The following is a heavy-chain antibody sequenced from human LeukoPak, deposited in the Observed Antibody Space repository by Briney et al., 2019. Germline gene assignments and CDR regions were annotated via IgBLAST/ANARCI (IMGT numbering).Heavy chain of an antibody. V-gene: IGHV4-31*03. CDR1: GGSISSGGYY. CDR2: IYYSGST. Sequence: SETLSLTCTVSGGSISSGGYYWSWIRQHPGKGLEWIEYIYYSGSTYYNPSLKSRVTISVDTSKNQFSLKLSSVTAADTAVYYCARDVSRESSSGWSYAFDIWGQGTMVTVSS. D-gene: IGHD6-19*01. CDR3: ARDVSRESSSGWSYAFDI. J-gene: IGHJ3*02.